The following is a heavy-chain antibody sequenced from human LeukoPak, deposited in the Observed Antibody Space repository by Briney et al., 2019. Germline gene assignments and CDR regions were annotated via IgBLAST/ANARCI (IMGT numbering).Heavy chain of an antibody. CDR2: IYTSGNT. D-gene: IGHD3-9*01. J-gene: IGHJ4*02. CDR3: ARFPYFEGFDY. Sequence: SETLSLTCTVSGVSISSGGFYWSWIRQPAGKGLQWIGRIYTSGNTNYNPSLKSRVAISVDTSKNQFSLKLRSVTAADTGVYFCARFPYFEGFDYWGPGTQVIVSS. V-gene: IGHV4-61*02. CDR1: GVSISSGGFY.